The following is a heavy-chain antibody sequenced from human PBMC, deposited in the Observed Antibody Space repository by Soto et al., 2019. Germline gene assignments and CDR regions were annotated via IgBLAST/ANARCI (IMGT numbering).Heavy chain of an antibody. CDR2: FDPEDGET. CDR3: AALPASGYDYDY. D-gene: IGHD5-12*01. CDR1: GYTLTELS. V-gene: IGHV1-24*01. Sequence: VASVKVSCKVSGYTLTELSMYWVRQAPGKGLEWMGGFDPEDGETIYAQKFQGRVTMTEDTSTDTAYMELSSLRSEDTAVYYCAALPASGYDYDYWGQGTLVTVSS. J-gene: IGHJ4*02.